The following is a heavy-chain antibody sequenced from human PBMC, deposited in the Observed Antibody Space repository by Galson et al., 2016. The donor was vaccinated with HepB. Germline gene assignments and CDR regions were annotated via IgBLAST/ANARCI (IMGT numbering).Heavy chain of an antibody. V-gene: IGHV3-30*18. CDR3: AKNDILAGYSAFDY. D-gene: IGHD3-9*01. CDR2: ISYDGSNK. Sequence: SLRLSCAASGFTFSSYGMHWVRQAPGKGLEWVAVISYDGSNKYYADSVRGRFTISRDNSKNTLFLQMNSLRAEDTAVYYCAKNDILAGYSAFDYWGQGTLVTAS. CDR1: GFTFSSYG. J-gene: IGHJ4*02.